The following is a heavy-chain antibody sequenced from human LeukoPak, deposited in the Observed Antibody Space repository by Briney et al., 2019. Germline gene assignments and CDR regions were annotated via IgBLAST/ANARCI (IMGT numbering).Heavy chain of an antibody. Sequence: PGGSLRLSCAASGFTFSSYGMSWVRQAPGKGLEWVSAISGSGGSTYYADSVKGRFTISRDNSKNTLYLQMNSLRAEDTAVYYCAKDRGLLRYFDCCPYFDYWGQGTLVTVSS. CDR3: AKDRGLLRYFDCCPYFDY. D-gene: IGHD3-9*01. J-gene: IGHJ4*02. CDR2: ISGSGGST. V-gene: IGHV3-23*01. CDR1: GFTFSSYG.